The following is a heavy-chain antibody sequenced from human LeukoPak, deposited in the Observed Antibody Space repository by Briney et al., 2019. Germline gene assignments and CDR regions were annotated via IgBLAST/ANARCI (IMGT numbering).Heavy chain of an antibody. Sequence: GGSLRLSCAASGFTFSSYSMNWVRQAPGKGLEWVSYISSSSSTIYYADSVKGRFTISRDNAKNSLYLQMNSLRAEDTAVYYCARGSNGDYGIWFDPWGQGTLVTVSS. CDR1: GFTFSSYS. CDR3: ARGSNGDYGIWFDP. D-gene: IGHD4-17*01. J-gene: IGHJ5*02. V-gene: IGHV3-48*01. CDR2: ISSSSSTI.